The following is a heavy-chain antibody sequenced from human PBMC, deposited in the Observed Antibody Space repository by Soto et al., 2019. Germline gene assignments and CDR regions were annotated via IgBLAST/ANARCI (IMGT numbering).Heavy chain of an antibody. CDR1: GCAISSYY. V-gene: IGHV4-59*01. J-gene: IGHJ4*02. Sequence: SETFSLTYTVSGCAISSYYWRWIRQPPGKGLEWIGYIYYSGSTNYNPSLKSRVTISVDTSKNQFSLKLSSVTAADTAVYYCAREGADWGSAPYYFDYWGQGTLVT. CDR2: IYYSGST. D-gene: IGHD7-27*01. CDR3: AREGADWGSAPYYFDY.